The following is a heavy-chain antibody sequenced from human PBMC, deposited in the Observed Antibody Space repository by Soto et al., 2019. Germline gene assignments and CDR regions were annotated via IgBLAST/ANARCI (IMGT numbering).Heavy chain of an antibody. Sequence: EVQLLESGGGLVQPGGSLRLSCAASGFTFSSYAMSWVRQAPGKGLEWVSAISGSGGSTYYADSVKGRFTISRDNSKNTLYLQVNSLRAEDRAVYYCAKGAESGVRHNDYWGQGTLVTVSS. CDR3: AKGAESGVRHNDY. CDR1: GFTFSSYA. V-gene: IGHV3-23*01. J-gene: IGHJ4*02. D-gene: IGHD7-27*01. CDR2: ISGSGGST.